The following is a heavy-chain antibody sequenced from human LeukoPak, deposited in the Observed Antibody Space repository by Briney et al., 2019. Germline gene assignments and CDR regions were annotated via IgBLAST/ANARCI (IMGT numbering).Heavy chain of an antibody. D-gene: IGHD2-8*02. CDR1: GFTFSSYA. CDR3: ATYRQVLLPFES. V-gene: IGHV3-23*01. J-gene: IGHJ4*02. Sequence: GGSLRLSCAASGFTFSSYAMSWVRQAPGKGLEWVAAISGSGGSTYYSDSVKGRFTISRDNSKNTLYLQMNSLKAEDTAIYYCATYRQVLLPFESWGQGTLVTVSS. CDR2: ISGSGGST.